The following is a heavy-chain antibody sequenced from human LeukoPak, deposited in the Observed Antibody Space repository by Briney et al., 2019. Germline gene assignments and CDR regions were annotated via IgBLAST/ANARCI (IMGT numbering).Heavy chain of an antibody. J-gene: IGHJ6*02. CDR2: INSDGSST. Sequence: GGSLRLSCAASGFTFSSYWMHWVRQAPGKGLVWVSRINSDGSSTSYADSVKGRFTISRDNAKNTLYLQMNSQRAEDTAVYYCAREGWELLANYYGMDVWGQGTTVTVSS. V-gene: IGHV3-74*01. D-gene: IGHD1-26*01. CDR3: AREGWELLANYYGMDV. CDR1: GFTFSSYW.